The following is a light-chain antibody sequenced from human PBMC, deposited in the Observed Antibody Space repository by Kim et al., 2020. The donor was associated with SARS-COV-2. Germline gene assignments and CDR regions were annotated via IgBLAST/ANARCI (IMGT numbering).Light chain of an antibody. CDR1: SSDVGSYNR. CDR3: SSYTSSSTLV. J-gene: IGLJ2*01. Sequence: GQSVTISCTGTSSDVGSYNRVSWYQQPPGTAPKLMIYEVSTRPSGVPDRFSWSKSGNTASLTISGLQAEDEADYYCSSYTSSSTLVFGGGTQLTVL. CDR2: EVS. V-gene: IGLV2-18*02.